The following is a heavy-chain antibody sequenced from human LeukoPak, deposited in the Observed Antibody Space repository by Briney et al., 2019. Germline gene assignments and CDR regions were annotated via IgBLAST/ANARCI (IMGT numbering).Heavy chain of an antibody. CDR1: GFTFSSYA. D-gene: IGHD1-26*01. CDR2: ISGSGGST. J-gene: IGHJ3*02. V-gene: IGHV3-23*01. Sequence: PGGSLRLSCAASGFTFSSYAMSWVRQAPGKGLEWVSAISGSGGSTYYADSVKGRFTISRDNSKNSLYLQMNSLRAEDTALYYCARGIVGATIEDAFDIWGQGTMVTVSS. CDR3: ARGIVGATIEDAFDI.